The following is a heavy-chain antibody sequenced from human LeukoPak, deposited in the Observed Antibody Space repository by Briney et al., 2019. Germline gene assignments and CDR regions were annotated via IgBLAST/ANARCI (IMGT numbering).Heavy chain of an antibody. V-gene: IGHV3-23*01. CDR3: AKAGYSSGWYRIWDY. D-gene: IGHD6-19*01. CDR1: GFTFNSFE. CDR2: ISGSGGSR. Sequence: GGFLRVSCAASGFTFNSFEMRWVRKAKGSGLELVYAISGSGGSRYYADSVNGRFTNSSDNSRNSLSLQMNSLRAEHTALYCCAKAGYSSGWYRIWDYWGQVTLVTVSS. J-gene: IGHJ4*02.